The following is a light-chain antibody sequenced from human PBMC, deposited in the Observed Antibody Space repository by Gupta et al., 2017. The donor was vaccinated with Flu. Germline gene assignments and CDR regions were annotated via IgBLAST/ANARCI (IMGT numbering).Light chain of an antibody. J-gene: IGLJ3*02. CDR1: SSTVGSTY. CDR2: RDD. CDR3: AAVDDSRSDAV. Sequence: RVTISCSGSSSTVGSTYVFWYQQLPGTAPNLLMYRDDQRRSGVPARFSGSKSGTSAALVTSGLRAEDEGDYYCAAVDDSRSDAVFGGGTKLTVL. V-gene: IGLV1-47*01.